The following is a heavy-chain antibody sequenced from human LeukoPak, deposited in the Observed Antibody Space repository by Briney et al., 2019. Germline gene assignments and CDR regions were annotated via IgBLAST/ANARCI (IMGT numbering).Heavy chain of an antibody. D-gene: IGHD1-26*01. J-gene: IGHJ4*02. CDR2: IYHSGST. CDR1: GGSISSSNW. CDR3: ARVPSGSYLSPFDY. V-gene: IGHV4-4*02. Sequence: SETLSLTCAVSGGSISSSNWWSWVRQPPGKGLEWIGEIYHSGSTNYNPSLKSRVTISVDTSKNQFSLKLSSVTAADTAVYYCARVPSGSYLSPFDYWGQGTLVTVSS.